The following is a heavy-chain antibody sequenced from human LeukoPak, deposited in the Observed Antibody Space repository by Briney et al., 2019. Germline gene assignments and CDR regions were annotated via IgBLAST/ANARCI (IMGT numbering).Heavy chain of an antibody. V-gene: IGHV3-21*01. CDR2: ISSSSSYI. J-gene: IGHJ6*04. Sequence: PGGSLRLSCAASGFSFSSYNMNWVRQAPGKGLEWASSISSSSSYIYYADSVKGRFTISRDNAKNSLYLQMNSLRAEDTAVYYCGRGGGAYCSSTSCSKYYGMDVWGKGTTVTVSS. CDR3: GRGGGAYCSSTSCSKYYGMDV. D-gene: IGHD2-2*01. CDR1: GFSFSSYN.